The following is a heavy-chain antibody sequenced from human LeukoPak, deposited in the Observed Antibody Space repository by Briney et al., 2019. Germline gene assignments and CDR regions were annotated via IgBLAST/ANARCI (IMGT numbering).Heavy chain of an antibody. Sequence: ASVKVSCKASGYTFTGYYMHWVRQAPGQGLEWMGWINPNSGGTNYAQKFQGRVTMTRDTSISTAYMELSRLRSDDTAVYYCAREAGYSGYAGYWGQGTLVTVSS. J-gene: IGHJ4*02. D-gene: IGHD5-12*01. CDR3: AREAGYSGYAGY. CDR2: INPNSGGT. V-gene: IGHV1-2*02. CDR1: GYTFTGYY.